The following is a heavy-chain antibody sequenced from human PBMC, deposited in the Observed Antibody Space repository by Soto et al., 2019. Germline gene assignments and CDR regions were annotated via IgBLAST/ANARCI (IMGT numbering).Heavy chain of an antibody. V-gene: IGHV3-9*01. J-gene: IGHJ4*02. CDR2: IAWSSGYI. CDR3: AKGTYDSSGYYTAPDY. D-gene: IGHD3-22*01. Sequence: EVQLVESGGGLVQPGRSLRLSCAASGFSFDDNAMHWVRQAPGRGLEWVSGIAWSSGYIGYADSVKGRFTISKDNAKNSVYLKMNSLRHEDTAVYYCAKGTYDSSGYYTAPDYWGQGTLVTVSS. CDR1: GFSFDDNA.